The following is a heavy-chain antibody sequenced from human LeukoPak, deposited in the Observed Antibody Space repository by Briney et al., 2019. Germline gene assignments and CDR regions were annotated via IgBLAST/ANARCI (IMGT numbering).Heavy chain of an antibody. CDR1: GFTFSSYG. CDR2: IRYDGSNK. D-gene: IGHD3-10*01. J-gene: IGHJ5*02. CDR3: ARTYYYDSGSDNWFDP. V-gene: IGHV3-30*02. Sequence: GGSLRLSCAASGFTFSSYGMQWVRHAPGKGLEWVGFIRYDGSNKYYADSVKGRFTISRDNYKNTLYLQMNSLRDEDTAVYYCARTYYYDSGSDNWFDPWGQGTLVSVSS.